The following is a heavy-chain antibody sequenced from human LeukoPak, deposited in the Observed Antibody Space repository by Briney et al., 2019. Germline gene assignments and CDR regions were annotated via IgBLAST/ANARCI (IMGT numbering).Heavy chain of an antibody. D-gene: IGHD3-10*01. CDR1: GYTFSSHW. J-gene: IGHJ6*02. CDR3: AKYVGSGSPDGMDV. Sequence: KLGESLKISCKASGYTFSSHWISWVRQMPGKGLEWMGRIDPSDSYTKYSPSFQGHVTISADKSISTAYLHWSSLKASDTAMYYFAKYVGSGSPDGMDVWGQGTTVTVSS. V-gene: IGHV5-10-1*01. CDR2: IDPSDSYT.